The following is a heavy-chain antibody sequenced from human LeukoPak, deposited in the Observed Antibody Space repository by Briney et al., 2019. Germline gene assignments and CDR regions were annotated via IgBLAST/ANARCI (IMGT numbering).Heavy chain of an antibody. D-gene: IGHD5-18*01. CDR3: ARGYTSRFWYFDL. CDR2: IYYSGST. Sequence: SETLSLTCTVSGGSISTSSFYWGWIRQPPGKGLEWIGLIYYSGSTYYNPSLKSRDTISVDTSKNQFSLKVSSVTAADTAVYYCARGYTSRFWYFDLWGRGTLVTVSS. CDR1: GGSISTSSFY. V-gene: IGHV4-39*02. J-gene: IGHJ2*01.